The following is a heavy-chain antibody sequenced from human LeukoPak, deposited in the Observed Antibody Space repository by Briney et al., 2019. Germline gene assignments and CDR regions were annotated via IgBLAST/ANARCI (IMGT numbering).Heavy chain of an antibody. J-gene: IGHJ3*02. Sequence: SETLSLTCAVYGGSFSGYYWSWIRQPPGKGLEWIGEINHSGSTNYNPSLKSRVTISVDTSKNQFSLKLSSVTAADTAVYYCARRGRKSGDGYNSRGAFDIWGQGTMVTVSS. CDR1: GGSFSGYY. D-gene: IGHD5-24*01. V-gene: IGHV4-34*01. CDR2: INHSGST. CDR3: ARRGRKSGDGYNSRGAFDI.